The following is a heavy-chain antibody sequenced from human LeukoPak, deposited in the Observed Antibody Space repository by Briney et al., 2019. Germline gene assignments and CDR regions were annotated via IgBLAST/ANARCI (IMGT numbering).Heavy chain of an antibody. V-gene: IGHV4-39*07. CDR2: IYYSGST. CDR3: ARLNYYDSSGYGY. J-gene: IGHJ4*02. CDR1: GGSISSSSYY. D-gene: IGHD3-22*01. Sequence: SETLSLTCTVSGGSISSSSYYWGWIRQPPGKGLEWIGSIYYSGSTYYNPSLKSRVTISVDTSKNQFSLKLSSVTAADTAVYYCARLNYYDSSGYGYWGQGTLVTVSS.